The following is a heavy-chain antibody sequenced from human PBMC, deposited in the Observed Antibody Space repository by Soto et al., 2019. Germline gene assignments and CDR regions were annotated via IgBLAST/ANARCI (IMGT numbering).Heavy chain of an antibody. J-gene: IGHJ6*03. CDR3: ARVLRFLEWLLPGVGMDV. Sequence: VRQAPGKGVEWVSAISGSGGSTYNADSVKGRFTISRDNSKNTLYLQMNSLRAEDTAVYYCARVLRFLEWLLPGVGMDVWGNGTTVTVSS. CDR2: ISGSGGST. V-gene: IGHV3-23*01. D-gene: IGHD3-3*01.